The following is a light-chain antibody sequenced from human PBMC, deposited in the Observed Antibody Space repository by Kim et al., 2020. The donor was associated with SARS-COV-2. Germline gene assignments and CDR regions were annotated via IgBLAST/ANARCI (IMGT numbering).Light chain of an antibody. CDR2: GAS. CDR3: QQYGGSWT. J-gene: IGKJ1*01. V-gene: IGKV3-20*01. Sequence: LSPGERATLSCRASQSVSSNYLAWYQQKPGQAPRLFIYGASSRATGIPDRFSGSGSGTDFTLTISRLEPEDFAVYYWQQYGGSWTFGQGTKVDIK. CDR1: QSVSSNY.